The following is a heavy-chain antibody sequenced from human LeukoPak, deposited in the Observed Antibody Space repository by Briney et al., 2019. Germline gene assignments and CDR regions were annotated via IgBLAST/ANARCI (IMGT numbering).Heavy chain of an antibody. J-gene: IGHJ4*02. CDR2: INHRGST. Sequence: PSETLSLTCADYGGSFSGYYWSWIRQPPRGGREWLGEINHRGSTNHNPSLKSRVTISVDTSKNQFSLKPSSVTSANTAVYYFARYETISCSWYGAGFDYWGQGTLVTVSS. CDR3: ARYETISCSWYGAGFDY. V-gene: IGHV4-34*01. D-gene: IGHD6-13*01. CDR1: GGSFSGYY.